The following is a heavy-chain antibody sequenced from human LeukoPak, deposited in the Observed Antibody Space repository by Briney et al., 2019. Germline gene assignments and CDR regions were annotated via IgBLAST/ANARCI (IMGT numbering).Heavy chain of an antibody. V-gene: IGHV3-49*04. Sequence: GGSLRLSCAASGFTFGSYWMTWVRQAPGKGLEWVGFIRSRAYGGTTEFAASVKGRFTISRDDSKGIAYLEMNSLETEDTALYYCARGPILLWIHNGMDVWGQGTTVTVSS. CDR3: ARGPILLWIHNGMDV. J-gene: IGHJ6*02. D-gene: IGHD2-2*01. CDR2: IRSRAYGGTT. CDR1: GFTFGSYW.